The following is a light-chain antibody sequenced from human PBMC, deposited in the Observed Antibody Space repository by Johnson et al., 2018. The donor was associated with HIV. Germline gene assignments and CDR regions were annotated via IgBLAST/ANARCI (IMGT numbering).Light chain of an antibody. Sequence: QSMLTQPPSVSAAPGQKVTISCSGSSSNIGNNYVSCYQHLPGTAPKLLIYDNNKRPSGIPDRFSGSKSGTSATLGITGLQTGDEADYYCGTWDSSLSAYVFGSGTKVTVL. CDR3: GTWDSSLSAYV. CDR2: DNN. CDR1: SSNIGNNY. V-gene: IGLV1-51*01. J-gene: IGLJ1*01.